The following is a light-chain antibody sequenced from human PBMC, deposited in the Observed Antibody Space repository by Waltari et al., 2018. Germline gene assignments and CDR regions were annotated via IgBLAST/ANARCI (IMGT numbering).Light chain of an antibody. CDR1: STDVEGSAP. J-gene: IGLJ3*02. CDR2: EVT. Sequence: QSALTQPPSASASPGQSIPIPCTGLSTDVEGSAPVFWSQQLPGNAPKLLIYEVTKRPSGVPDRFSGSKSDNTASLAVSGLQAEDEADYYCSSYAGGSSLMFGGGTKLTVL. V-gene: IGLV2-8*01. CDR3: SSYAGGSSLM.